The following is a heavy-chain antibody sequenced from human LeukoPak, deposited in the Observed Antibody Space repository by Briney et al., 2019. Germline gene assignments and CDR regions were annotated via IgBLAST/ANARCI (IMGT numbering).Heavy chain of an antibody. J-gene: IGHJ4*02. D-gene: IGHD6-13*01. CDR2: ISSSSGTI. CDR1: GFTFSSYT. CDR3: ARDRNSNSWYDY. V-gene: IGHV3-48*02. Sequence: GGSLRLSCAASGFTFSSYTLNWVRQAPGKGLEWVAYISSSSGTIYYADSVKGRFTISRDNAKNSLYLQMNSLRDEDTAAYYCARDRNSNSWYDYWGQGTLVTVSS.